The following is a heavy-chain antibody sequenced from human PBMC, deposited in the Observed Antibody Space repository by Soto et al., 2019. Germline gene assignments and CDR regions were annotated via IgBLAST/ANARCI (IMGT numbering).Heavy chain of an antibody. CDR3: ARFESIKLFCYYGMDV. Sequence: EVQLVESGGGLVKPGGSLRLSCAASGFTFSSYSMNWVRQAPGKGLEWVSSISSSSSYIYYADSVKGRFTISRDNAKNSLDLQMNSLRAEDTAVYYCARFESIKLFCYYGMDVWGQGTTVTVSS. CDR2: ISSSSSYI. J-gene: IGHJ6*02. CDR1: GFTFSSYS. D-gene: IGHD3-9*01. V-gene: IGHV3-21*01.